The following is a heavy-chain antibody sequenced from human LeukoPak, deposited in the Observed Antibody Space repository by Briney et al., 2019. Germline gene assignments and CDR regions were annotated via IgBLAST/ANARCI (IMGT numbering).Heavy chain of an antibody. V-gene: IGHV3-66*04. D-gene: IGHD3-22*01. Sequence: GGSLRLSCAASGFTVGSNYMSRGRQAPGKGLGWVSIIYRGGSTNYADSVKGRFTISRDTSKNTLYLQMNSLRAEDTAVYYCARLSANSSAYFFDYWGQGTLVTVSS. CDR2: IYRGGST. CDR3: ARLSANSSAYFFDY. J-gene: IGHJ4*02. CDR1: GFTVGSNY.